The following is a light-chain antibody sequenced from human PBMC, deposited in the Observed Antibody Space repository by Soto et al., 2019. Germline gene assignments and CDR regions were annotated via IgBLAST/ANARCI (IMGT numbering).Light chain of an antibody. V-gene: IGKV1-9*01. CDR3: QLLNGYSIT. CDR1: QGISNY. Sequence: DIQLTQSTSFLSASVGDRVTITCRASQGISNYLAWYQQKPGKVPELLIYAASTLRSGVPSRFSDSGSGTEFTLSISSLQPEDFATYYYQLLNGYSITFSQGTRREIK. J-gene: IGKJ5*01. CDR2: AAS.